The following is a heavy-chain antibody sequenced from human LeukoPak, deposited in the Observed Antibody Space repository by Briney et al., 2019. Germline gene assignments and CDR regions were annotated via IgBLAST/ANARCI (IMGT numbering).Heavy chain of an antibody. CDR3: AGGIVDIVATNPFDY. CDR2: IIPILGIA. D-gene: IGHD5-12*01. V-gene: IGHV1-69*04. Sequence: SVKVSCKASGGTFSSYAISWVRQAPGQGLEWMGRIIPILGIANYAQKFQGRVTITTDKSTSTAYMELSSLRSEDTAVYYCAGGIVDIVATNPFDYWGQGTLVTVSS. J-gene: IGHJ4*02. CDR1: GGTFSSYA.